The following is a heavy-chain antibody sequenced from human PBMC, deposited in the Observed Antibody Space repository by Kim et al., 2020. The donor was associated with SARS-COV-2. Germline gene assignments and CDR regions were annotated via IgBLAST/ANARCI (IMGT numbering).Heavy chain of an antibody. Sequence: SVKVSCKASGGTFSSYAISWVPQAPGQGLEWMGGIIPIFGTANYAQKFQGRVTITADESTSTAYMELSRLRSEDTAVYYCARDLAAAGYDYWGQGTLVTVSS. V-gene: IGHV1-69*13. D-gene: IGHD6-13*01. CDR3: ARDLAAAGYDY. CDR1: GGTFSSYA. CDR2: IIPIFGTA. J-gene: IGHJ4*02.